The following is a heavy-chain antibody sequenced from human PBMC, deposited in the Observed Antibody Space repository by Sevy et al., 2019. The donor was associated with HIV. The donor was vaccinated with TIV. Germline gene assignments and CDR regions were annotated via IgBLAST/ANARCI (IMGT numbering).Heavy chain of an antibody. D-gene: IGHD3-10*01. V-gene: IGHV3-30*18. CDR2: ISYDGSNK. CDR1: GFTFSSYS. CDR3: AKDGPIGKHPRYYFDY. J-gene: IGHJ4*02. Sequence: GGSLRLSCAASGFTFSSYSMNWVRQAPGKGLEWVAVISYDGSNKYYADSVKGRFTISRDNSKNTLYLQMNSLRAEDTAVYYCAKDGPIGKHPRYYFDYWGQGTLVTVSS.